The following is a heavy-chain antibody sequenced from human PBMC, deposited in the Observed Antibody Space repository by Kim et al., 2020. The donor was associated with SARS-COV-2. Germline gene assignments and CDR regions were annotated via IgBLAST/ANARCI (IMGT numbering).Heavy chain of an antibody. CDR2: ISWNSGSI. CDR1: GFTFDDYA. D-gene: IGHD1-26*01. V-gene: IGHV3-9*01. J-gene: IGHJ3*02. CDR3: AKPWGAELDLYDAFDI. Sequence: GGSLRLSCAASGFTFDDYAMHWVRQAPGKGLEWVSGISWNSGSIGYADSVKGRFTISRDNAKNSLYLQMNSLRAEDTALYYCAKPWGAELDLYDAFDIWGQGTMVTVSS.